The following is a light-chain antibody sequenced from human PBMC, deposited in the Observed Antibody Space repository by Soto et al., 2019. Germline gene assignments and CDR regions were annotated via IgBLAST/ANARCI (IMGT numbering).Light chain of an antibody. V-gene: IGLV3-21*02. Sequence: SYELTQPPSLSVAPGQTARMTCGGDNIGSKNVHWYQQKAGQAPKLVVYDDSDRPSGTPERFSGSNSGNTATLTISGVEAGDEADYYCQVYDARRDHVVFGGGTKLTVL. J-gene: IGLJ2*01. CDR1: NIGSKN. CDR2: DDS. CDR3: QVYDARRDHVV.